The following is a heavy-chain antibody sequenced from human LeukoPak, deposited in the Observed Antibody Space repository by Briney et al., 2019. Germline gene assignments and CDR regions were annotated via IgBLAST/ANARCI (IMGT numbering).Heavy chain of an antibody. J-gene: IGHJ4*02. V-gene: IGHV3-21*01. D-gene: IGHD1-20*01. CDR3: VRDRGGGNWLDY. CDR2: ISSSSSYI. CDR1: GFTFSSYS. Sequence: GGSLRLSCAASGFTFSSYSMNWVRQAPGKGLEWVSSISSSSSYIYYADSVKGRFTISRDNAKSSLFLQMNSLRAEDTAVYFCVRDRGGGNWLDYWGQGTLVTVSS.